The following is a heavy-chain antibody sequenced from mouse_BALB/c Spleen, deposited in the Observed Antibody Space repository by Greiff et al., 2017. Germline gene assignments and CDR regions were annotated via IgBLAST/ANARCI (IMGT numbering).Heavy chain of an antibody. CDR2: INPYNDGT. V-gene: IGHV1-14*01. J-gene: IGHJ4*01. CDR1: GYTFTSYV. D-gene: IGHD1-1*01. Sequence: EVQLQQSGPELVKPGASVKMSCKASGYTFTSYVMHWVKQKPGQGLEWIGYINPYNDGTKYNEKFKGKATLTSDKSSSTAYMELSSLTSEDSAVYYCARYGFITTVVATEYAMDYWGQGTSVTVSS. CDR3: ARYGFITTVVATEYAMDY.